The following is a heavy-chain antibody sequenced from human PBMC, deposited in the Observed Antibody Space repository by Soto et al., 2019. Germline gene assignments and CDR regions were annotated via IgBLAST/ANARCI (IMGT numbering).Heavy chain of an antibody. V-gene: IGHV3-21*04. J-gene: IGHJ4*02. CDR2: ISSSSSYI. CDR3: ARDRGKVAGQYFDY. CDR1: GFTFSSYS. Sequence: GGSLRLSCAASGFTFSSYSMNWVRQAPGKGLEWVSSISSSSSYIYYADSVKGRFTISRDNAKNSLYLQMNSLRADDMAVYYCARDRGKVAGQYFDYWGQGILVTVSS. D-gene: IGHD6-19*01.